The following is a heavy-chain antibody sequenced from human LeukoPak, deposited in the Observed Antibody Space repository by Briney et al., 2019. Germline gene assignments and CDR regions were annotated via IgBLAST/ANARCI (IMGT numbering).Heavy chain of an antibody. J-gene: IGHJ5*02. D-gene: IGHD3-10*02. V-gene: IGHV3-7*04. CDR1: GFTFSSYW. CDR2: IKQDGSEK. CDR3: ARGGRQQVLFGT. Sequence: GGSLRLSCAASGFTFSSYWMSWVRQAPGKGLEGVANIKQDGSEKYYVDCVRGRFTISRDNAKNSLYLQMNSLRAEDPAVYYCARGGRQQVLFGTWGQGTLVTVSS.